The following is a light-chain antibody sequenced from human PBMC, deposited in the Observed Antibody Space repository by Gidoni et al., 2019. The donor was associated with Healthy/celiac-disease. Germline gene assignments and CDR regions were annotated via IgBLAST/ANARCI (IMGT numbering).Light chain of an antibody. Sequence: QSALTQPRSVSGSPGQSVTISCPGTSSDVGGYNYVSWYHQHPGKAPKLMIYDVSKRPSGVPDRFSGSKSGNTASLTISGLQAEDEADYYCCSYAGSYTGVFGGGTKLTV. CDR2: DVS. CDR1: SSDVGGYNY. CDR3: CSYAGSYTGV. V-gene: IGLV2-11*01. J-gene: IGLJ3*02.